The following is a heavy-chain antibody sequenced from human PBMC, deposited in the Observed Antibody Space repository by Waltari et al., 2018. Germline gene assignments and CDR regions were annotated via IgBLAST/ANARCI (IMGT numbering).Heavy chain of an antibody. CDR1: GGSISSYY. D-gene: IGHD3-10*01. J-gene: IGHJ4*02. Sequence: QVQLQESGPGLVKPSETLSLTCTVSGGSISSYYWSWIRQPPGKGLEWIGYIDSMGRTNDNPSLKGRVIISVATSKNQFSLKVRSMTAADTALYYCARDRGYQDYWGQGTLVTVSS. CDR2: IDSMGRT. V-gene: IGHV4-59*01. CDR3: ARDRGYQDY.